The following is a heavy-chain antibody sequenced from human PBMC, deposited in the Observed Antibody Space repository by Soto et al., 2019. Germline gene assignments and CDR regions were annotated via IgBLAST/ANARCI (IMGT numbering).Heavy chain of an antibody. Sequence: GASVKVSCKASGGTFSSYAISWVRQAPGQGLEWMGGIIPIFGTANYAQKFQGRVTITADESTSTAYMELSSLRSEDTAVYYCARARNEIVLRVYADDAFDRWHQGTMVTASS. D-gene: IGHD2-8*01. CDR1: GGTFSSYA. V-gene: IGHV1-69*13. J-gene: IGHJ3*01. CDR3: ARARNEIVLRVYADDAFDR. CDR2: IIPIFGTA.